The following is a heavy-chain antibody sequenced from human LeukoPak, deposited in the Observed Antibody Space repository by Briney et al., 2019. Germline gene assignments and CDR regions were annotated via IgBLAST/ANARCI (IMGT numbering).Heavy chain of an antibody. CDR3: ANNGPYSNFDY. Sequence: GGSLRLSCAASGFTFSSYGMHWVRQAPGKGLEWVAVISYDGSNKYYADSVKGRFTISRDNSKNTLYLQMNSLRAEDTAVYYCANNGPYSNFDYWGQGTLVTVSS. J-gene: IGHJ4*02. CDR1: GFTFSSYG. CDR2: ISYDGSNK. D-gene: IGHD4-11*01. V-gene: IGHV3-30*18.